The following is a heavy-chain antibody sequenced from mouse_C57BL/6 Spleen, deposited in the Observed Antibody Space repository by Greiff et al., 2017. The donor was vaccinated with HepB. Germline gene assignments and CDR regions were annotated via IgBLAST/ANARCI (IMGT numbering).Heavy chain of an antibody. J-gene: IGHJ3*01. CDR3: AIRQLRLQFAY. CDR1: GYTFTSYW. Sequence: VQLQQPGAELVKPGASVKLSCKASGYTFTSYWMQWVKQRPGQGLEWIGEIDPSDSYTNYNQKFKGKATLTVDTSSSTAYMQLSSLTSEDSAVYYCAIRQLRLQFAYWGQGTLVTVSA. CDR2: IDPSDSYT. D-gene: IGHD3-2*02. V-gene: IGHV1-50*01.